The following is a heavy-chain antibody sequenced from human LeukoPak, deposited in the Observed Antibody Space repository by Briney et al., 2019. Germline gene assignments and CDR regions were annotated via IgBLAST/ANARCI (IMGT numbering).Heavy chain of an antibody. D-gene: IGHD3-3*01. CDR3: TSHRFDDFWSGYLGY. CDR1: GFTFSSYA. V-gene: IGHV3-23*01. J-gene: IGHJ4*02. Sequence: PGGSLRLSCAASGFTFSSYAMSWVRQAPGKGLEWVSAISGSGGSTYYADSVKGRFTISRDNSKNTLYLQMNSLRAEDTAVYYCTSHRFDDFWSGYLGYWGQGTLVTVSS. CDR2: ISGSGGST.